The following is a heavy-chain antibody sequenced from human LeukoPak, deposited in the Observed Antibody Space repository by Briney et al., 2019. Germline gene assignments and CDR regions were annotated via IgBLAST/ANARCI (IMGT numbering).Heavy chain of an antibody. J-gene: IGHJ4*02. D-gene: IGHD4-11*01. V-gene: IGHV1-8*03. CDR3: ARETTTNDGVFDY. Sequence: ASVKVSCKASGYTFSRHDINWVRQATGQGPEWMGWMNPKNGNAAYAQKFQGRVTFTRDTSISTAYMELNSLRSDDTAVYYCARETTTNDGVFDYWGQGTLVIVSS. CDR1: GYTFSRHD. CDR2: MNPKNGNA.